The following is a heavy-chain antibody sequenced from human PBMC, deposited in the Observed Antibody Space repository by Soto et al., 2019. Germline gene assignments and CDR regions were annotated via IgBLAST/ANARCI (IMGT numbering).Heavy chain of an antibody. CDR1: GFTFSSYA. D-gene: IGHD3-10*01. V-gene: IGHV3-30-3*01. J-gene: IGHJ4*02. Sequence: GGSLRLSCAASGFTFSSYAMHWVRQAPGKGLEWVAVISYDGSNKYYADSVKGRFTISRDNSKNTLYLQMNSLRAEDTAVYYCATDRGHQTPRSYVYWGQGTLVTVSS. CDR3: ATDRGHQTPRSYVY. CDR2: ISYDGSNK.